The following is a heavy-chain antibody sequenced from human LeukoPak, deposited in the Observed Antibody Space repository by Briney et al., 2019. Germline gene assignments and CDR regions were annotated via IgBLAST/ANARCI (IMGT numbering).Heavy chain of an antibody. CDR2: INSDGSNI. V-gene: IGHV3-74*01. Sequence: PGGSLRLSCAASGFTLSNYWMNWVRQVPGKGLVWVSHINSDGSNIRYADSVKGRFTISRDNAKNPLYLQMDSLRPEDTAVYYCIRDGLGTSPYDLWGQGALVTVSS. CDR3: IRDGLGTSPYDL. D-gene: IGHD7-27*01. J-gene: IGHJ5*02. CDR1: GFTLSNYW.